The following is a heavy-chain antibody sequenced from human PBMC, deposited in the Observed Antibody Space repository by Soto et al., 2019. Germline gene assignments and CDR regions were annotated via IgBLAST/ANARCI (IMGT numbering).Heavy chain of an antibody. J-gene: IGHJ4*02. Sequence: SDTLSLTCAVYVPSFSGYYWTWFRQPPGKGLEWIGEINHSGSTNYNPSLKSRVTISVDTSKNQFSLKLSSVTAADTAVYYCARVDDQGVTRDYWGQGTLVTVS. D-gene: IGHD4-4*01. CDR2: INHSGST. V-gene: IGHV4-34*01. CDR1: VPSFSGYY. CDR3: ARVDDQGVTRDY.